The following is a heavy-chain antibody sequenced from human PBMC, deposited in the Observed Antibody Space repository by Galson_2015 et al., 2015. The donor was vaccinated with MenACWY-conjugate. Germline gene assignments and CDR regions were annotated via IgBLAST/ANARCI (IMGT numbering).Heavy chain of an antibody. D-gene: IGHD3-16*01. CDR2: IRDTVIL. Sequence: TLSLTCTVSGGSLSSHFWSCVRQPPGPGLEWFAYIRDTVILKDNSSLKSRVTMSADKSNNQFSLRLISVTTADTAVYYCVRMPTWGSSLGYSDYWGQGISVAVSS. CDR1: GGSLSSHF. J-gene: IGHJ4*02. CDR3: VRMPTWGSSLGYSDY. V-gene: IGHV4-59*08.